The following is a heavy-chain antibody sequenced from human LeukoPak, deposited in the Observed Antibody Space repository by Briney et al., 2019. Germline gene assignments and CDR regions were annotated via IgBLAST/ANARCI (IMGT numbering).Heavy chain of an antibody. V-gene: IGHV4-61*02. CDR2: IYTSGST. J-gene: IGHJ5*02. CDR1: GGSISSGSYF. Sequence: NASETLSLTCTVSGGSISSGSYFWTWIRQPAGKALEWIGRIYTSGSTNYNPSLKSRVAISLDTSRNQFSLRLSSATAADTAVYYCARAPSSNYPNWFDPWGQGTLVTVSS. CDR3: ARAPSSNYPNWFDP. D-gene: IGHD4-11*01.